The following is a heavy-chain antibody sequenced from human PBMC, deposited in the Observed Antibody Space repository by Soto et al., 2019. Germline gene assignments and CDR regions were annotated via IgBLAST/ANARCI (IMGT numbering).Heavy chain of an antibody. J-gene: IGHJ4*02. D-gene: IGHD5-12*01. V-gene: IGHV1-69*08. CDR3: ARDPRLGYSSYDLPDY. Sequence: QVQLVQSGAEVKKPGSSVKVSCKASGGTFSSYTISWVRQAPGQGLEWMGRIIPILGIANYAQKFQGRVTITADKSTSTAYMELSSLRSEDTAVYYCARDPRLGYSSYDLPDYWGQGTLVTVSS. CDR1: GGTFSSYT. CDR2: IIPILGIA.